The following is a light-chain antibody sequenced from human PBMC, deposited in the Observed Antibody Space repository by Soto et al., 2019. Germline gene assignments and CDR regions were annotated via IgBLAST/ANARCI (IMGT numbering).Light chain of an antibody. J-gene: IGKJ4*01. Sequence: EIVLTQSPGTLSLSAGERATLSCRASQSVSSSNLAWYQQKPGQAPRLLIFDASRRATGAPDRFSGSGSGIDFSLTSSRLEPDDFAVYYCQQYGSSPPVTFGGGTKVELK. CDR2: DAS. V-gene: IGKV3-20*01. CDR3: QQYGSSPPVT. CDR1: QSVSSSN.